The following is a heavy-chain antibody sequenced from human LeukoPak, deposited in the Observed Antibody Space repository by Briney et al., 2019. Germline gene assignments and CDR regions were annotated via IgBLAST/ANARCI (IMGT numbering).Heavy chain of an antibody. CDR1: GYTFTSYG. D-gene: IGHD2-2*01. CDR2: ISAYNGNT. Sequence: GASVKVSCKASGYTFTSYGISWVRQAPGQGLEWMGWISAYNGNTNYAQKLQGRVTMTADTTTSTAYMELRSLRSDDTAVYYCARGGGYCSSTSCPIGGGMDVWGKGTTVTVSS. V-gene: IGHV1-18*04. J-gene: IGHJ6*04. CDR3: ARGGGYCSSTSCPIGGGMDV.